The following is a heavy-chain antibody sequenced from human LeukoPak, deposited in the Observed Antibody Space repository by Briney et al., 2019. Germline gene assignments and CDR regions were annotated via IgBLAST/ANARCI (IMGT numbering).Heavy chain of an antibody. J-gene: IGHJ4*02. CDR2: IRPSTGDT. Sequence: ASVKVSCKASGYTFTSHGISWVRQAPGQGLEWMGWIRPSTGDTDYALNLQGRVTLTTDTSTSTAYMELRSLRSDDTAVYYCARVRDYLFDYWGQGTLVTVST. CDR1: GYTFTSHG. CDR3: ARVRDYLFDY. V-gene: IGHV1-18*01. D-gene: IGHD2/OR15-2a*01.